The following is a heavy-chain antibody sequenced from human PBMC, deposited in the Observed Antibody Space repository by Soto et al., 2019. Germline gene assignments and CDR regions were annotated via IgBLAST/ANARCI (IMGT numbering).Heavy chain of an antibody. CDR2: ISAHNGNT. CDR3: ARGRYGDY. Sequence: QVHLVQSGAEVKKPGASVKVSCKASGYTFTSYGITWVRQAPGQGLEWMGWISAHNGNTEYAQKFQGRVIVNRDTSTSTAYMELSSLRSDDTAVYYCARGRYGDYWGQGALVTVSS. D-gene: IGHD1-1*01. V-gene: IGHV1-18*01. J-gene: IGHJ4*02. CDR1: GYTFTSYG.